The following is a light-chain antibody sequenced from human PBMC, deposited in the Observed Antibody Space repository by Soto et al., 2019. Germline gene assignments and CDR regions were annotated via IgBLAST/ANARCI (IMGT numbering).Light chain of an antibody. CDR3: QQYNNWPPWT. Sequence: EIVMTQSPATLSVSPGERATLSCRASQSVSSNLAWYQQKPGQAPRLLIYAASTRATDIPARFSGSGSGTEFTLTISSLKSEDFAVYYCQQYNNWPPWTFGQGTKVEIK. V-gene: IGKV3-15*01. CDR2: AAS. CDR1: QSVSSN. J-gene: IGKJ1*01.